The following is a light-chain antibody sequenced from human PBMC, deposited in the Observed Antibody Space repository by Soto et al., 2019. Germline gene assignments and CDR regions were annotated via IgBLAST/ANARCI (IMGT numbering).Light chain of an antibody. CDR1: QSISSY. Sequence: DIQMTQSPSSLSASVGDRVTITCRASQSISSYLNWYQQKPGKAPKLLIYAASSLQSGVPSRFSGSGSGTDFTLTIRSLQPEDFATYYCQQRYSTPPTFGGGTKVEIK. J-gene: IGKJ4*01. V-gene: IGKV1-39*01. CDR2: AAS. CDR3: QQRYSTPPT.